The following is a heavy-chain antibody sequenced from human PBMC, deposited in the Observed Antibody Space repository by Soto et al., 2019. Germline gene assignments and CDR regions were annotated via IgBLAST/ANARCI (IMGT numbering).Heavy chain of an antibody. V-gene: IGHV3-53*01. CDR3: AKARTGYSIYYFDY. CDR1: GFTVSSNY. Sequence: PGGSLRLSCAASGFTVSSNYMSWVRQAPGKGLEWVSVIYSGGSTYYADSVKGRFTISRDNSKNPLYLQMNSLRAEDTAVYYCAKARTGYSIYYFDYWGQGTLVTVSS. CDR2: IYSGGST. D-gene: IGHD6-13*01. J-gene: IGHJ4*02.